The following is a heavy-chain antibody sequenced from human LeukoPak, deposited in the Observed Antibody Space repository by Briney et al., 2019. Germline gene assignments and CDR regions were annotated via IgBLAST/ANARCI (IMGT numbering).Heavy chain of an antibody. D-gene: IGHD6-13*01. J-gene: IGHJ6*03. Sequence: SVKVSCNASAPTFSSYAISWVRQAPGQGLEWMGGIIPIFGPANYAQKFQGRVTVSADTSSTTVYMELSSLRSEDTAVYYCASPPVPQAAAITPGYFYYYMDVWRKGTTVTNSS. CDR2: IIPIFGPA. CDR1: APTFSSYA. CDR3: ASPPVPQAAAITPGYFYYYMDV. V-gene: IGHV1-69*06.